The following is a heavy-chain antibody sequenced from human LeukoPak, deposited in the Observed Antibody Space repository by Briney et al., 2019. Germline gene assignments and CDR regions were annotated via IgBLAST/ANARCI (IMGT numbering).Heavy chain of an antibody. D-gene: IGHD3-9*01. Sequence: SETLSLTCAVYGGSFSGYYWSWIRHPPGKGLEWIGEINHSGSTNYNPSLKSRVTISVDTSKNQFSLKLSSVTAADTAVYYCARGSGVLRYFDWLSHNDYWGQGTLVTVSS. J-gene: IGHJ4*02. V-gene: IGHV4-34*01. CDR3: ARGSGVLRYFDWLSHNDY. CDR1: GGSFSGYY. CDR2: INHSGST.